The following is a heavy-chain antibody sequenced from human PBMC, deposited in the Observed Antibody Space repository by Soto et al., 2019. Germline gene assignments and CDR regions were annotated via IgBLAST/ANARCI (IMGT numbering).Heavy chain of an antibody. CDR3: AGSSSQGYYYMDV. CDR2: FDPEDGET. V-gene: IGHV1-24*01. Sequence: ASVKVSCKVSGYTLTELSMHWVRQAPGKGLEWMGGFDPEDGETIYAQKFQGRVTMTEDTSTDTAYMELSSLRSEDTAVYYCAGSSSQGYYYMDVWGKATTVTVS. D-gene: IGHD6-6*01. CDR1: GYTLTELS. J-gene: IGHJ6*03.